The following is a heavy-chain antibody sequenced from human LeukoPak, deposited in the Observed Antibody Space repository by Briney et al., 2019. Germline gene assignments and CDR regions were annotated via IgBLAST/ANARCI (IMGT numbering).Heavy chain of an antibody. J-gene: IGHJ3*02. CDR2: ISYDGSNK. V-gene: IGHV3-30-3*01. Sequence: AGGSLRLSCAASGFAFSSYAMHWVRQAPGKGLEWVAVISYDGSNKYYADSVKGRFTISRDNSKNTLYLQMNSLRAEDTAVYYCARDGAIWGQGTMVTVSS. CDR1: GFAFSSYA. CDR3: ARDGAI. D-gene: IGHD4/OR15-4a*01.